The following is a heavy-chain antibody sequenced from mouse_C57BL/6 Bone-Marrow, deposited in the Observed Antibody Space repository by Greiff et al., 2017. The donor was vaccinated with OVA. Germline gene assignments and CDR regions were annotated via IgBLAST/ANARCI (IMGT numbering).Heavy chain of an antibody. D-gene: IGHD2-4*01. CDR1: GYTFTSYW. CDR3: ARGYDYASDY. CDR2: IHPNSGSI. J-gene: IGHJ4*01. Sequence: VQLQQPGAELVKPGASVKLSCKASGYTFTSYWMHWVKQRPGQGLEWIGMIHPNSGSINYNEKFKSKATLTVDKSSSTAYMQLSSLTSEDSAVYYCARGYDYASDYWGQGTSVTVSS. V-gene: IGHV1-64*01.